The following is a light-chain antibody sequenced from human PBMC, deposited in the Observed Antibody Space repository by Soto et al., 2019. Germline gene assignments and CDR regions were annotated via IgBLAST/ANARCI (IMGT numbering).Light chain of an antibody. CDR1: QSVSSSY. Sequence: EIVLTQSPVTLSLSPGERATLSCRASQSVSSSYLAWYQQKPGQAPRLLIYGASTRATGIPARFNGSGSGTEFTLTISSLQSEDFAVYFCQQFNNWPWTFGQGTKVDIK. CDR3: QQFNNWPWT. CDR2: GAS. J-gene: IGKJ1*01. V-gene: IGKV3-15*01.